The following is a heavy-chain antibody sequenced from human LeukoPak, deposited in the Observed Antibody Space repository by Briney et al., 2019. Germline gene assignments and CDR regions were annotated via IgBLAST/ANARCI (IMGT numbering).Heavy chain of an antibody. CDR3: ARLYCTNGVCDGGFDY. CDR1: GYTFTSYY. V-gene: IGHV1-46*01. D-gene: IGHD2-8*01. Sequence: ASVKVSCKASGYTFTSYYMHWVRQAPGQGLEWMGIINPSGGGTSYAQKFQGRVTMTRDTSTSTVYIELSSLRSEDTAVYYCARLYCTNGVCDGGFDYWGQGTLVTVSS. J-gene: IGHJ4*02. CDR2: INPSGGGT.